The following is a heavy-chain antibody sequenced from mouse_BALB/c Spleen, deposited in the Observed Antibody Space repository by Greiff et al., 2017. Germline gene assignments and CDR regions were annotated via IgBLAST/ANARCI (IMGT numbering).Heavy chain of an antibody. CDR3: ARGANWDY. V-gene: IGHV5-17*02. Sequence: EVQGVESGGGLVQPGGSRKLSCAASGFTFSSFGMHWVRQAPEKGLEWVAYISSGSSTIYYADTVKGRFTISRDNPKNTLFLQMTSLRSEDTAMYYCARGANWDYWGQGTTLTVSS. CDR2: ISSGSSTI. D-gene: IGHD4-1*01. J-gene: IGHJ2*01. CDR1: GFTFSSFG.